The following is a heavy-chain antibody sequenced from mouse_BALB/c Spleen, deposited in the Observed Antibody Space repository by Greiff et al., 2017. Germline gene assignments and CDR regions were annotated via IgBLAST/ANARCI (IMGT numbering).Heavy chain of an antibody. J-gene: IGHJ2*01. V-gene: IGHV14-3*02. D-gene: IGHD1-3*01. CDR2: IDPANGNT. CDR3: ALNSYFDY. Sequence: VHVKQSGAELVKPGASVKLSCTASGFNIKDSYMHWVKQRPEQGLEWIGRIDPANGNTKYDPKFQGKATITADTSSNTAYLQLSSLTSEDTAVYYCALNSYFDYWGQGTTLTVSS. CDR1: GFNIKDSY.